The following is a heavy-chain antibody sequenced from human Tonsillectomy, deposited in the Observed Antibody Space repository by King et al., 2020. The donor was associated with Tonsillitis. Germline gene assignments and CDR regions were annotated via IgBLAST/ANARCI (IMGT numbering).Heavy chain of an antibody. V-gene: IGHV1-2*02. CDR3: AKPQICGSSSCLFDP. CDR2: VNPNSGGT. Sequence: VQLVQSGAEVKKPGASVKVSCKASGYTFTDYYMHWRRQAPGQGLEWMGWVNPNSGGTTYAQKFQGRGTMTGDTSITTAYMEVCSLTSDDTAVYYCAKPQICGSSSCLFDPWGQGTLVTVSS. CDR1: GYTFTDYY. J-gene: IGHJ5*02. D-gene: IGHD2-2*01.